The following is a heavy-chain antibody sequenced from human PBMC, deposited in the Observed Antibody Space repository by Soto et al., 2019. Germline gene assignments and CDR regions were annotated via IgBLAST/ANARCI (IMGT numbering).Heavy chain of an antibody. J-gene: IGHJ4*02. V-gene: IGHV1-46*01. D-gene: IGHD5-18*01. CDR2: INPGTGAT. Sequence: ASVKVSCKASGYTFSSYYMHWVRHAPGQGLEWVGLINPGTGATTYAQKLQGTVTMTTDTSTSTADMELRSLRSDDTAVYYCARDSPPDTDFDYCGQGTLVTVS. CDR1: GYTFSSYY. CDR3: ARDSPPDTDFDY.